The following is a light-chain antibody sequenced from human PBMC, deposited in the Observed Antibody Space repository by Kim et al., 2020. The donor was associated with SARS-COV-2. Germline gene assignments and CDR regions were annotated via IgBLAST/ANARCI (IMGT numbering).Light chain of an antibody. CDR2: QDN. CDR3: QAWDSNIVL. CDR1: KLGDKY. V-gene: IGLV3-1*01. Sequence: SYELTQPPSVSVSPGQTASITCSGDKLGDKYACWYQHKPGQSPVLVVFQDNKRPSGIPERFSGSNSGNTATLTISGTQAMDEADYYCQAWDSNIVLFGGG. J-gene: IGLJ2*01.